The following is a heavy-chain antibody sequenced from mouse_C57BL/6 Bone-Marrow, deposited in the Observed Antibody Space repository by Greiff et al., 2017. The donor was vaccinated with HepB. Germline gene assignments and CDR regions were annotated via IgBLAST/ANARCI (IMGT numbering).Heavy chain of an antibody. CDR3: ARYHIYYYGSSSIDGAMDY. CDR2: IYPRSGNT. J-gene: IGHJ4*01. D-gene: IGHD1-1*01. V-gene: IGHV1-81*01. CDR1: GYTFTSYG. Sequence: VQLQQSGAELARPGASVKLSCKASGYTFTSYGIRWVKQRTGQGLEWIGEIYPRSGNTYYNEKFKGKATLTADKSSSTAYMELRSLTSEDSAVYFCARYHIYYYGSSSIDGAMDYWGQGTSVTVSS.